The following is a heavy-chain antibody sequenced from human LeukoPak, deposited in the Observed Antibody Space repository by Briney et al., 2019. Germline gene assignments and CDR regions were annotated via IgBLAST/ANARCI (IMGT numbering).Heavy chain of an antibody. J-gene: IGHJ4*02. V-gene: IGHV3-66*02. CDR3: ARLGGDYNTPFDY. CDR1: GFTVSSNY. D-gene: IGHD4-17*01. Sequence: GGSLRLSCAASGFTVSSNYMSWVRQAPGKGLEWVSVIYSGGSTFYADFVKGRFTISRDNSKNTQHLQMNSLRAEDTAVYYCARLGGDYNTPFDYWGQGTLVTVSS. CDR2: IYSGGST.